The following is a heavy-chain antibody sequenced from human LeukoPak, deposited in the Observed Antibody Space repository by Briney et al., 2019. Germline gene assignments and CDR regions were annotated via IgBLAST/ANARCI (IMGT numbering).Heavy chain of an antibody. Sequence: GGSLRLSCAASGFSFSAYAMSWVRQAQGKGLEWVSSISGSGGTTYYADSVKGRFTISRDNSRNTLYLQMNSLRAEDTAVYYCAKETVAAYYWGQGTLVTVSS. CDR1: GFSFSAYA. CDR2: ISGSGGTT. J-gene: IGHJ4*02. CDR3: AKETVAAYY. V-gene: IGHV3-23*01. D-gene: IGHD6-19*01.